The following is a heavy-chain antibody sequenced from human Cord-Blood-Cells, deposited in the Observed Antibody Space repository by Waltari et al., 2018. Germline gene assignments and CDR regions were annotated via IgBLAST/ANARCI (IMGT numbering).Heavy chain of an antibody. V-gene: IGHV1-3*01. J-gene: IGHJ4*02. CDR2: INDGNGNT. D-gene: IGHD2-8*01. Sequence: QVQLVQSGADVKKPGASVKVSCKASGYTFTSSAMHSVSPAPGQRLEWMGWINDGNGNTKYSQKFQCRVTITRDTSASTAYMELSSLRSEDTAVYYCARDRCTNGVCYFDYWGQGTLVTVSS. CDR1: GYTFTSSA. CDR3: ARDRCTNGVCYFDY.